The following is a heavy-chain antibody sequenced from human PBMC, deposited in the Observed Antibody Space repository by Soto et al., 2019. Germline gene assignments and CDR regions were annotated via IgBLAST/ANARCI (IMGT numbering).Heavy chain of an antibody. CDR2: ISYDGSNK. J-gene: IGHJ6*02. Sequence: PGGSLRLSCAASGFTFSSYGMHWVRQAPGKGLEWVAVISYDGSNKYYADSVKGRFTISRDNSKNTLYLQMNSLRAEDTAVYYCAKESFWQYYDFWSGHPGGMDVWGQGTTVTVSS. CDR3: AKESFWQYYDFWSGHPGGMDV. D-gene: IGHD3-3*01. V-gene: IGHV3-30*18. CDR1: GFTFSSYG.